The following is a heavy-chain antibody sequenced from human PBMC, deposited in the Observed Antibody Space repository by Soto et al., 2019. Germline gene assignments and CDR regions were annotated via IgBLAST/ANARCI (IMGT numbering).Heavy chain of an antibody. V-gene: IGHV3-21*01. Sequence: EVQLVESGGGLVKPGGSLRLSCAASGFTFSSYSMNWVRQAPGKGLEWVSSISSSSSYIYYADSVKGRFTISRDNAKNSLYLQMNSLRAEDTAVYYCASDLSTDWYFDLWGRGTLVTVSS. CDR3: ASDLSTDWYFDL. CDR1: GFTFSSYS. J-gene: IGHJ2*01. CDR2: ISSSSSYI.